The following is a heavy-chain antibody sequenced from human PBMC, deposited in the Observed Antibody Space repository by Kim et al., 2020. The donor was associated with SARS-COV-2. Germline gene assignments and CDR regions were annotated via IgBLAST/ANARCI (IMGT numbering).Heavy chain of an antibody. J-gene: IGHJ4*02. Sequence: YYNPSLKSRVTISVDTSKNQFSLKLSSVTAADTAVYYCARHLLMVYAADYWGQGTLVTVSS. CDR3: ARHLLMVYAADY. V-gene: IGHV4-39*01. D-gene: IGHD2-8*01.